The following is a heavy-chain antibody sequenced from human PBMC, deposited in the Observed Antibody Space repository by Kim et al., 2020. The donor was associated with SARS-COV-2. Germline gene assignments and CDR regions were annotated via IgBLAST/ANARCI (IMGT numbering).Heavy chain of an antibody. CDR1: GFTFSSYW. V-gene: IGHV3-74*01. CDR2: INSDGSST. J-gene: IGHJ6*02. Sequence: GGSLRLSCAASGFTFSSYWMHWVRQAPGKGLVWVSRINSDGSSTSYADSVKGRFTISRDNAKNTLYLQMNSLRAEDTAVYYCAREGPYYYYYGMDVWGQGTTVTVSS. CDR3: AREGPYYYYYGMDV.